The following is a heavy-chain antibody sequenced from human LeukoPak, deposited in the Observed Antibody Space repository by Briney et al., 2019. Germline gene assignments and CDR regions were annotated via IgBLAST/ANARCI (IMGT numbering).Heavy chain of an antibody. CDR3: ARDYRDVLLWFGELSK. CDR1: GYTFTSYG. CDR2: ISGYNGKT. J-gene: IGHJ4*02. Sequence: PGASVKVSCKASGYTFTSYGISWVRQAPGQGLEWMGWISGYNGKTNYAQKLQGRVTVTTDTSTSTAYMELRSLRSDDTAVYYCARDYRDVLLWFGELSKWGQGTLVTVSS. V-gene: IGHV1-18*01. D-gene: IGHD3-10*01.